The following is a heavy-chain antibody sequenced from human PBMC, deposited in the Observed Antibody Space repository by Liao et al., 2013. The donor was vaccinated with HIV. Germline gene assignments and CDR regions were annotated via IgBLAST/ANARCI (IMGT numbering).Heavy chain of an antibody. CDR1: GASISSYY. CDR2: IYSSGNT. D-gene: IGHD2-2*01. J-gene: IGHJ1*01. CDR3: ARDYREYCSSTSCYGRAYFQQ. Sequence: QVQLQESGPGLVKPSETLSLTCTVSGASISSYYWAWVRQPAGKELEWIGRIYSSGNTNYSPSLKNRVTISADTARNQVSLKLSSVTAADTAVYYCARDYREYCSSTSCYGRAYFQQWGQGTLVTVSS. V-gene: IGHV4-4*07.